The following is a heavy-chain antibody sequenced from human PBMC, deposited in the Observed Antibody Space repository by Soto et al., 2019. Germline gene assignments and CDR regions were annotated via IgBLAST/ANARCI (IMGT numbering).Heavy chain of an antibody. CDR3: PTDSTQTFCDGGPCYSVLTKIHDS. D-gene: IGHD2-15*01. V-gene: IGHV3-15*01. CDR2: IKSKFAGGPT. J-gene: IGHJ4*02. Sequence: EVQLVESGGGLVRPGGSLSLSCAASGFTFNNGWLSWVRHAPGKGLEWVGRIKSKFAGGPTDYSAPVQGRFTMSRDDSKNTMHLQMSSLKTEDTAVYYCPTDSTQTFCDGGPCYSVLTKIHDSWGQGTLVTVSS. CDR1: GFTFNNGW.